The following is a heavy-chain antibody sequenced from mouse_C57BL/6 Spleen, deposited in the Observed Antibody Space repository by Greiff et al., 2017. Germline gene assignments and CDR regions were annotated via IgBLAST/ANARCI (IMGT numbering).Heavy chain of an antibody. CDR3: ARSYDYDGGIAMDY. Sequence: QVQLKESGPELVKPGASVKISCKASGYAFSSSWMNWVKQRPGKGLEWIGRIYPGDGDTNYNGKFKGKATLTADKSSSTAYMQLSSLTSEDSAVYFCARSYDYDGGIAMDYWGQGTSVTVSS. CDR2: IYPGDGDT. J-gene: IGHJ4*01. V-gene: IGHV1-82*01. CDR1: GYAFSSSW. D-gene: IGHD2-4*01.